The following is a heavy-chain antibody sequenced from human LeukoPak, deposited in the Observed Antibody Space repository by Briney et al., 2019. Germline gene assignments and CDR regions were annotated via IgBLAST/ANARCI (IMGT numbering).Heavy chain of an antibody. CDR2: ISYDGSKK. CDR1: GFTFSNYG. V-gene: IGHV3-30*03. CDR3: ASILTGAADVFDI. J-gene: IGHJ3*02. Sequence: GRSLRLSCAASGFTFSNYGMHWVRQAPGKGLEWVAVISYDGSKKYYADSVKGRFTISRDNSKNTLYLQMNSLRAEDTAVYYCASILTGAADVFDIWGKGTMVTVSS. D-gene: IGHD3-9*01.